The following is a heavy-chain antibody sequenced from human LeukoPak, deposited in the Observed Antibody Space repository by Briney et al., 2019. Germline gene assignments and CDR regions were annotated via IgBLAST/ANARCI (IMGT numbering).Heavy chain of an antibody. D-gene: IGHD2-15*01. J-gene: IGHJ5*02. CDR2: INPSGGST. CDR1: GYTFTGYY. CDR3: ARARSPFSPVDWFDP. V-gene: IGHV1-46*01. Sequence: GASVKVSCKASGYTFTGYYMHWVRQAPGQGLEWRGIINPSGGSTSYAQKFQGRVTMTRDTSTSTVYMELSSLRSEDTAVYYCARARSPFSPVDWFDPWGQGTLVTVSS.